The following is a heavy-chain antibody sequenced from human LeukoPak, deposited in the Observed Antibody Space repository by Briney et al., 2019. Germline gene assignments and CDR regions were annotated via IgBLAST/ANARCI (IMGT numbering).Heavy chain of an antibody. V-gene: IGHV3-64*01. CDR2: ISRNGDST. J-gene: IGHJ6*03. CDR3: ARDGWFGEAYSYYYHMDV. CDR1: GFTLSNYA. D-gene: IGHD3-10*01. Sequence: GGSLRLSCAASGFTLSNYAIHWVRQAPGKGLEYVSAISRNGDSTFYANSVEGRFTISRDNSKNTLYLQMGSLRTEDMAVYYCARDGWFGEAYSYYYHMDVWGKGTTVTVSS.